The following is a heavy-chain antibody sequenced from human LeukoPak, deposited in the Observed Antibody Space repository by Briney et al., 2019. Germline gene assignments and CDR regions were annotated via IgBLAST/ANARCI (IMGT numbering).Heavy chain of an antibody. V-gene: IGHV1-8*01. J-gene: IGHJ5*02. D-gene: IGHD3-16*01. CDR2: MNPNSGNT. CDR3: ARGPSYVVTFGGVINWFDP. Sequence: ASVKVSCKASGYTFTSYDINWVRQATGQGLEWMGWMNPNSGNTGYAQKFQGRVTMTRNTSISTAYMELSSLRSDDTAVYYCARGPSYVVTFGGVINWFDPWGQGTLVTVSS. CDR1: GYTFTSYD.